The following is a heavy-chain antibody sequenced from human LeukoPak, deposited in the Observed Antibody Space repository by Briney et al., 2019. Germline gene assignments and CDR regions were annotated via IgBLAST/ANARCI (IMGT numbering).Heavy chain of an antibody. J-gene: IGHJ5*02. D-gene: IGHD1-1*01. CDR1: GFTVSSNY. Sequence: GGSLRLSCAASGFTVSSNYMSWVRQAPGKGLEWVSVIYSGGSTYYADSVKGRFTISRDNSKNTLYLQMNSLRAEDTAVYYCARYNWNHLVFDPWGQGTLVTVSS. V-gene: IGHV3-53*01. CDR2: IYSGGST. CDR3: ARYNWNHLVFDP.